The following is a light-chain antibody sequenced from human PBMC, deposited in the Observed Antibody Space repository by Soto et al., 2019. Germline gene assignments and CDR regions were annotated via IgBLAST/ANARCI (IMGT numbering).Light chain of an antibody. CDR3: QPYGSSRT. V-gene: IGKV3-20*01. CDR1: QSVSRSY. CDR2: GAS. Sequence: IALRQSPGSRSLSAGEGATLSCGASQSVSRSYLAWYQQKPGQAPRLPIYGASSRATGIPDRFSGIGSGTDFTLTISRLEPEDFAVYDCQPYGSSRTFGQGTKVDIK. J-gene: IGKJ1*01.